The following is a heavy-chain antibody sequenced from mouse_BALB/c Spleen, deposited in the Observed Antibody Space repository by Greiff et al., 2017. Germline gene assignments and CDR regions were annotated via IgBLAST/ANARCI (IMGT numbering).Heavy chain of an antibody. CDR2: RSYSGST. Sequence: EVKLMESGPGLVKPSQSLSLTCTVTGYSITSDYVWNLRRQFPGNKLEWMGYRSYSGSTSYNPSLKSRISITRDTSQNQFFLQLNSVTTEDTATYYCARDGGNGFDYWGQGTTLTVSS. CDR3: ARDGGNGFDY. V-gene: IGHV3-2*02. D-gene: IGHD2-1*01. J-gene: IGHJ2*01. CDR1: GYSITSDYV.